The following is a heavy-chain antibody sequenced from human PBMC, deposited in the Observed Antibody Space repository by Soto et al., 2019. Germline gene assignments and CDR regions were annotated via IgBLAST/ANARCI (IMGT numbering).Heavy chain of an antibody. CDR2: IMPIFRTP. V-gene: IGHV1-69*12. J-gene: IGHJ6*02. Sequence: QVQLEQSGAEVKKPGSSVKVSCKTSGGTFSNSAISWVRQAPGQGLEWMGGIMPIFRTPDYAQKFQDRVTITADESASTAYMELRGRRSDDTAVYYCARDKDRLQFGGTYHYIMDVWGQGTTVPVSS. D-gene: IGHD1-1*01. CDR1: GGTFSNSA. CDR3: ARDKDRLQFGGTYHYIMDV.